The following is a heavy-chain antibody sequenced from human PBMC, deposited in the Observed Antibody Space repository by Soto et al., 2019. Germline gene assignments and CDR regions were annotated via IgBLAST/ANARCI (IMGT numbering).Heavy chain of an antibody. CDR3: ASAWGPSYYYGMDV. CDR1: GGTFSSYA. CDR2: IIPIFGTA. D-gene: IGHD3-16*01. Sequence: SVNVSCKASGGTFSSYAISWVRQAPGQGLEWMGGIIPIFGTADYAQKFQGRVTITADESTSTAYMELSSLRSEDTAVYYCASAWGPSYYYGMDVWGQGTTVTVSS. J-gene: IGHJ6*02. V-gene: IGHV1-69*13.